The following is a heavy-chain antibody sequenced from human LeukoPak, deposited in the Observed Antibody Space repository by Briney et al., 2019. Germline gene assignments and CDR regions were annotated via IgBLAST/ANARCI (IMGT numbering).Heavy chain of an antibody. CDR1: GFTFSSYA. J-gene: IGHJ4*02. Sequence: GGSLRLSCAASGFTFSSYAMSWVRQAPGKGLEWVSAISGSGGTTYYADSVKGRFTISRDNSKNTLYLQMNSLRAEDTAVYYCAKPIYSSGWYDGDYWGQGTLVTVSS. CDR2: ISGSGGTT. V-gene: IGHV3-23*01. D-gene: IGHD6-19*01. CDR3: AKPIYSSGWYDGDY.